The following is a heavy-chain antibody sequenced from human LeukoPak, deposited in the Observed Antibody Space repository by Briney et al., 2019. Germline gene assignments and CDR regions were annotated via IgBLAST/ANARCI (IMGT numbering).Heavy chain of an antibody. CDR2: INGGATYT. Sequence: GASLRLSCAASGFTFSSYGMSWVRQAPGKGLEFVAAINGGATYTYYADSVKGRFTISRDNSKNTLYLQMNSLRAEDTAVYYCAKDPILTFVNWFDSWGLGTLVSVSS. J-gene: IGHJ5*01. CDR3: AKDPILTFVNWFDS. D-gene: IGHD3/OR15-3a*01. V-gene: IGHV3-23*01. CDR1: GFTFSSYG.